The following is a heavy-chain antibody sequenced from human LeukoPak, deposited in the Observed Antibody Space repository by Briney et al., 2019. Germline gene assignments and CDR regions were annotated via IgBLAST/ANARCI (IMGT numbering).Heavy chain of an antibody. D-gene: IGHD4-17*01. Sequence: SETLSLTCSVSGGSISSSSYYWGWIRQPPGRGLEWIGSMYNAGSTYYNPSLKSRVTISGDSSKNQFSLKLSSVTAADTAVYYCARDPREYGDYAEVDYWGQGTLVTVSS. J-gene: IGHJ4*02. CDR2: MYNAGST. CDR1: GGSISSSSYY. CDR3: ARDPREYGDYAEVDY. V-gene: IGHV4-39*02.